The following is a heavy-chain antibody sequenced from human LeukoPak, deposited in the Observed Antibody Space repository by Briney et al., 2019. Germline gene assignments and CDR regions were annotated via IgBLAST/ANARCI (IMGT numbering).Heavy chain of an antibody. CDR1: GFTFSRYS. Sequence: GGSLRLSCAASGFTFSRYSMNWVRQAPGKGLVWVSRINSDGSSTSYADSVKGRFTISRDNAKNTVYLRMNSLRAEDTAVYYCARSLGSSGYQDYWGQGTLVTVSS. J-gene: IGHJ4*02. V-gene: IGHV3-74*01. CDR2: INSDGSST. CDR3: ARSLGSSGYQDY. D-gene: IGHD3-22*01.